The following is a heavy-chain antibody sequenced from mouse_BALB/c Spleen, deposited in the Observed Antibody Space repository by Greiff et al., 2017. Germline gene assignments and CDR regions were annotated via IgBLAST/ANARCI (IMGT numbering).Heavy chain of an antibody. CDR1: GFTFSDYY. CDR3: AREGSHYAMDY. Sequence: EVMLVESGGGLVKPGGSLKLSCAASGFTFSDYYMYWVRQSPEKRLEWVATISDGGSYTYYPDSVKGRFTISRDNAKNNLYLQMSSLKSEDTAMYYCAREGSHYAMDYWGQGTSVTVSS. V-gene: IGHV5-4*02. CDR2: ISDGGSYT. J-gene: IGHJ4*01.